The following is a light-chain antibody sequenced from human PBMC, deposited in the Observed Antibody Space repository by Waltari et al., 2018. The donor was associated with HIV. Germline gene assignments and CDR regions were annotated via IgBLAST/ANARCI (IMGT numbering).Light chain of an antibody. V-gene: IGKV1-39*01. CDR3: QQSYSSPNN. J-gene: IGKJ2*01. Sequence: DIQMTQTPSSLSASLGHRVLLTCRASQSISSHLNWYQQKPGEAPKVLIYAASRLRSDVPSRFSGSGSGTEFTLTISSLQLEDFATYFCQQSYSSPNNFGQGT. CDR1: QSISSH. CDR2: AAS.